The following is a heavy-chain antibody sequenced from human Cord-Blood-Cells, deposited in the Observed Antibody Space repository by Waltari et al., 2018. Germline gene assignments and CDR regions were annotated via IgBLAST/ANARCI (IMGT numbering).Heavy chain of an antibody. D-gene: IGHD3-10*01. Sequence: QLQLQESGSGLVKPSQTLSLTCAVSSGSISSGGYSWSWIRQPPGKGLDWIGYIYHSVSTYSNPTLKSRVTISVDRSKNQFSLKLSSVTAADTAVYYCAGGWFREFIRDYWGQGTLVTVSS. CDR1: SGSISSGGYS. J-gene: IGHJ4*02. V-gene: IGHV4-30-2*01. CDR2: IYHSVST. CDR3: AGGWFREFIRDY.